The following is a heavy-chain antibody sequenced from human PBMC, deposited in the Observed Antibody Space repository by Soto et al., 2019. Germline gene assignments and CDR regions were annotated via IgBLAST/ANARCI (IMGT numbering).Heavy chain of an antibody. CDR3: AIPVQWLREATYTDV. J-gene: IGHJ6*03. V-gene: IGHV5-51*01. CDR1: GYSFSSYW. CDR2: IYPGDSDT. Sequence: PGESLKISCKGSGYSFSSYWIGWVRQMPGKGLEWMGIIYPGDSDTRYSPSFQGQVTISADKSISTAYLQWSSLKASDTAMYYCAIPVQWLREATYTDVWGKGTTVT. D-gene: IGHD5-12*01.